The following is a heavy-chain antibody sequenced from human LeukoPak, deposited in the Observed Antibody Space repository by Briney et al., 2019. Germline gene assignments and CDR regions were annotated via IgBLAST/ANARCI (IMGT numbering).Heavy chain of an antibody. J-gene: IGHJ4*02. CDR1: GGSISSSSYY. D-gene: IGHD3-22*01. Sequence: SETLSLTCTVSGGSISSSSYYWGWIRQPPGKGLEWIGSIYYSGSTYYNPSLKSRVTISVDTSKNQFSLKLSSVTAADTAVYYCARGGYDSSGYYLGTYYFDYWGQGTLVTVSS. CDR3: ARGGYDSSGYYLGTYYFDY. CDR2: IYYSGST. V-gene: IGHV4-39*01.